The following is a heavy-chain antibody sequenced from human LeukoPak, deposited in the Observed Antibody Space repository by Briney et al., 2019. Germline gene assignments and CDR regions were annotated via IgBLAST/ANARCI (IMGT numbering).Heavy chain of an antibody. CDR2: IYYSGST. CDR3: ARDDYKNTFDI. D-gene: IGHD4/OR15-4a*01. CDR1: GGSISSSSYY. V-gene: IGHV4-39*07. J-gene: IGHJ3*02. Sequence: SETLSLTCTVSGGSISSSSYYWGWIRQPPGKGLEWIGSIYYSGSTYYNPSLKSRVTISVDTSKNQFSLKLSSVTAADTAVYYCARDDYKNTFDIWGQGTMVTVSP.